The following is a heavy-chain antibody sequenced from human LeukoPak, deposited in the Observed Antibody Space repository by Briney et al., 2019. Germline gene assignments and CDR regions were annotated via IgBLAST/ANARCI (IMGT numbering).Heavy chain of an antibody. CDR3: ARPAVRYFDWLLNYFDY. V-gene: IGHV3-48*02. CDR2: ISITSKTI. J-gene: IGHJ4*02. D-gene: IGHD3-9*01. CDR1: GFTFSSND. Sequence: GRSLRLSCAGSGFTFSSNDMSWVRQPPGKGLEWVSYISITSKTIKYADSVKGRFTISRDNAKNSLYLQMNSLRDEDTAVYYCARPAVRYFDWLLNYFDYWGQGTLVTVSS.